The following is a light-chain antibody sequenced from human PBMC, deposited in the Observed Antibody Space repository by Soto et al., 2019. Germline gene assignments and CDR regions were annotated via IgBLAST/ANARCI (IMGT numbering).Light chain of an antibody. CDR1: SSNIGSNV. J-gene: IGLJ2*01. CDR2: SNN. V-gene: IGLV1-44*01. CDR3: ASWDDSLSAVL. Sequence: QAVVTQPPSASGTPGQRGTISCSGSSSNIGSNVVNWYQQLPGTAPKLLIYSNNQRPSGVPDRFSGSKSGTSASLAISGLQSEDETDYYCASWDDSLSAVLFGGGTKLTVL.